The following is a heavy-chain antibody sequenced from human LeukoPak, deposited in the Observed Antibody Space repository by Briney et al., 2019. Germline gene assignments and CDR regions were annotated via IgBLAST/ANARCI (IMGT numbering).Heavy chain of an antibody. D-gene: IGHD3-9*01. Sequence: ASVKVSCKASGYTFTDYYIQWVRQAPGQGLGWMGWFNPNSGGSDYAQKFQGRVTMTGDTSISSGYMELSRLISDDTAAYYCAREKLRYFEKTGFDSWGQGTLVTVSS. CDR1: GYTFTDYY. J-gene: IGHJ5*01. V-gene: IGHV1-2*02. CDR2: FNPNSGGS. CDR3: AREKLRYFEKTGFDS.